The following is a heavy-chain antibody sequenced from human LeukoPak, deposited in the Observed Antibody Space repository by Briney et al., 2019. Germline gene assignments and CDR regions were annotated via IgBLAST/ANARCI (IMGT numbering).Heavy chain of an antibody. V-gene: IGHV3-7*04. D-gene: IGHD4-17*01. Sequence: GGSLSLSCAASGFTFITKWMSWVRQAPGKGLEWVAIMEGDGGETYYADSAKGRFTISRDNAKNSLYLQMNSLRVEDTAVYYCARDATYGDYDYWGQGTLVTVSS. CDR2: MEGDGGET. CDR1: GFTFITKW. CDR3: ARDATYGDYDY. J-gene: IGHJ4*02.